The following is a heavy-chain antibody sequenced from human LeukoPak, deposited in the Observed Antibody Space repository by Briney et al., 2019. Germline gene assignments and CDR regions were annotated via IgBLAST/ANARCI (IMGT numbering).Heavy chain of an antibody. CDR3: AREGVWRQQLVDYYYGMDV. CDR1: GFTFSSHW. J-gene: IGHJ6*02. CDR2: INGDGSST. V-gene: IGHV3-74*01. D-gene: IGHD6-13*01. Sequence: GGSLRLSCAASGFTFSSHWMHWVRQAPGKGLVWVSRINGDGSSTSYADSVKGRSTISRDNAKNTLYLQMNSLRAEDTAVYYCAREGVWRQQLVDYYYGMDVWGQGTTVTVSS.